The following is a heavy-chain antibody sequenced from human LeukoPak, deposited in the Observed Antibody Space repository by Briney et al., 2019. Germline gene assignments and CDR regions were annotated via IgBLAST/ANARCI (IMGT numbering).Heavy chain of an antibody. CDR3: ARDPGWDLLGAFDI. Sequence: ASQTLSLTCTVSGGSISSGDYYWSWIRQPPGKGLEWIGYIYYSGSTYYNPSLKSRITISVDTSKNQFSLKLSSVTAADTAVYYCARDPGWDLLGAFDIWGQGTMVTVSS. V-gene: IGHV4-30-4*01. CDR2: IYYSGST. CDR1: GGSISSGDYY. J-gene: IGHJ3*02. D-gene: IGHD1-26*01.